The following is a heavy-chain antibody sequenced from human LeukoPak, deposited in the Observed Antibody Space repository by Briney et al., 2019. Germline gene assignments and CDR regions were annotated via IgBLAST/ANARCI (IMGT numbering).Heavy chain of an antibody. J-gene: IGHJ3*01. D-gene: IGHD3-10*01. CDR3: AKNGSGTSRAFDV. CDR1: GFTFSSSA. CDR2: ISGSGGVT. Sequence: GGSLRLSCAASGFTFSSSAMSWVRQAPGKGLEWVSAISGSGGVTYYRDSVKGRFTVSRDNSKNTLYLQMNSLRAEDTALYYCAKNGSGTSRAFDVWGQGTMVTVCS. V-gene: IGHV3-23*01.